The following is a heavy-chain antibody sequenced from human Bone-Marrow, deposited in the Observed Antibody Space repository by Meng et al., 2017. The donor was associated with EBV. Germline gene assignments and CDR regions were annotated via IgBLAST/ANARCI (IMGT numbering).Heavy chain of an antibody. D-gene: IGHD3-9*01. V-gene: IGHV1-46*01. Sequence: QVQLVQSGAEVRKPGASMKVSCKASGYTFTSYYIHWVRQAPGQGLEWMGIINPSGGTTTYAQKFQGRVTMTRDTSTSTVYMDLSSLRSEDTAVYYCVRDISGYSSDYWGQGTLVTVPS. CDR3: VRDISGYSSDY. CDR1: GYTFTSYY. J-gene: IGHJ4*02. CDR2: INPSGGTT.